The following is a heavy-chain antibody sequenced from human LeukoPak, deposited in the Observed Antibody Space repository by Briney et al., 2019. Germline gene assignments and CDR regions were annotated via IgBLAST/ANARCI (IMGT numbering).Heavy chain of an antibody. CDR2: IYYSGST. J-gene: IGHJ5*02. D-gene: IGHD2-2*01. Sequence: SETLSLTCTVSGGSISSGGYYWSWIRQHPGKGLEWIGYIYYSGSTYYNPSLKSRVTISVDKSKNHLSLKLSSVTAADTAVYYCARDSIGYCSSTICYPGVRFDPWGQGTLVTVSS. CDR3: ARDSIGYCSSTICYPGVRFDP. V-gene: IGHV4-31*03. CDR1: GGSISSGGYY.